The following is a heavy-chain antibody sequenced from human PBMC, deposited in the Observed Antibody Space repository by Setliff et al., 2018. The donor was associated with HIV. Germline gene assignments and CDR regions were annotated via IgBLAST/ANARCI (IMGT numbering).Heavy chain of an antibody. D-gene: IGHD2-8*01. CDR3: EIDQRYCTNALCPEALDV. CDR1: GGSISSYY. J-gene: IGHJ6*04. Sequence: PSETLSLTCTVSGGSISSYYWSWIRQPPGKGLEWIGYIYTSGSTNYNPSLKSRVTISVDTSKNQFSLKLSSVTAADTAVYYGEIDQRYCTNALCPEALDVWGKGTPVTVSS. V-gene: IGHV4-4*08. CDR2: IYTSGST.